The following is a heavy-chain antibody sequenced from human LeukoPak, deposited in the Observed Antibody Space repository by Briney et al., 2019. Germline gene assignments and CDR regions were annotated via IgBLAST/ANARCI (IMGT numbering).Heavy chain of an antibody. CDR1: GYTFSRYY. CDR2: INTSGATT. D-gene: IGHD6-19*01. V-gene: IGHV1-46*01. CDR3: ARGLESSGWYGMDV. Sequence: ASVKVSCKTSGYTFSRYYIHWVRQAPGQGLEWMGLINTSGATTRYGRKFKGRVIATRDTSTSTVYMEMSSLNSEDTAVYYCARGLESSGWYGMDVWGQGTTIIVSS. J-gene: IGHJ6*02.